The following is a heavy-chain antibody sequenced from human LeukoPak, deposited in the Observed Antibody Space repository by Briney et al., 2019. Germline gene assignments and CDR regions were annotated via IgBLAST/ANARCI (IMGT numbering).Heavy chain of an antibody. V-gene: IGHV5-51*01. J-gene: IGHJ3*02. CDR1: GYSFTSYW. D-gene: IGHD3-3*01. Sequence: GESLKISCKGSGYSFTSYWIGWVRQMPGKGLEWMGIIYPGDSDTRYSPSFQSQVTISADKSISTAYLQWSSLKASDTAMYYCARFRTYYDFWSGYSPPKTDDAFDIWGQGTMVTVSS. CDR2: IYPGDSDT. CDR3: ARFRTYYDFWSGYSPPKTDDAFDI.